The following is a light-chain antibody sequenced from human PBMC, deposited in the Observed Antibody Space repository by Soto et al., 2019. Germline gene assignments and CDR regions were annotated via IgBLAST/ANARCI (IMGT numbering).Light chain of an antibody. CDR2: HAS. CDR3: HQYHEWPTE. V-gene: IGKV3-15*01. Sequence: EIVMTQSPATVSVSLGGSVTLSCRASQSVNGNIAWYQQKPGQAPRLLIFHASTRATGIPARFSGSGSGTEFILIISGLQSEDFALYYCHQYHEWPTELGHGTKVQIK. CDR1: QSVNGN. J-gene: IGKJ1*01.